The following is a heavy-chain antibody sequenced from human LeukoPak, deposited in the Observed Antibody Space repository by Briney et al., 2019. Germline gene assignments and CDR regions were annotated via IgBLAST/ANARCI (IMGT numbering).Heavy chain of an antibody. D-gene: IGHD2-2*01. Sequence: GGSLRLSCAASGFTVSSNYMSWVRQAPGKGLEWVSVIYSGGTTYYADSVKSRFTISRDNSKNTLYLQMNSLRAEDTAVYYCEGSNTRYYFDYWGQGTLVTVSS. CDR1: GFTVSSNY. CDR3: EGSNTRYYFDY. V-gene: IGHV3-66*01. J-gene: IGHJ4*02. CDR2: IYSGGTT.